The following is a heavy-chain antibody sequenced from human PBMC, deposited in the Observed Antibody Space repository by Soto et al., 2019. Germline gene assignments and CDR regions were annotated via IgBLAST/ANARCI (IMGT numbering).Heavy chain of an antibody. CDR3: AREGGGYRFDR. Sequence: QVQLQESGPGLVQPSETLSLTCVGASFGTYYWSWIRQPPGKGLEWVGYIFSSEHFKYNPSLKSRRNMSVVPSKSQVALGLTAVTAAETAGYYCAREGGGYRFDRWGQGTLVTVSS. J-gene: IGHJ4*02. D-gene: IGHD3-16*02. V-gene: IGHV4-59*01. CDR1: ASFGTYY. CDR2: IFSSEHF.